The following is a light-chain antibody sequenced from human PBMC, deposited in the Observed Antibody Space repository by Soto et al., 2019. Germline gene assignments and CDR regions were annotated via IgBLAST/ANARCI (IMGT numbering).Light chain of an antibody. CDR2: DVS. J-gene: IGLJ1*01. CDR3: SSYTTSFTYV. CDR1: SSDVGAYNY. V-gene: IGLV2-14*03. Sequence: QSALTRPASVSGSPGQSITISCTGTSSDVGAYNYVSWYQQYPGKAPKLMIYDVSNRPSGVSDRFSGSKSGNTASLTISGLQAEDEADYYCSSYTTSFTYVFGTGTKVTVL.